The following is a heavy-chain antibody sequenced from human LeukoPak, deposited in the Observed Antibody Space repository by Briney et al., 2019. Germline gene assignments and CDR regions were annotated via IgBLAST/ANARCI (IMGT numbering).Heavy chain of an antibody. CDR3: ARGLHGYTYGYVPWELYYYMDV. CDR2: ISTSGRT. D-gene: IGHD5-18*01. Sequence: SETLSLTCTVSGGSINSGRYYWSWIRQPAGRGLEWIGHISTSGRTSYSPSLKSRVTISVDTSKNQFSLKMSSVSAAGTAVSYCARGLHGYTYGYVPWELYYYMDVWGKGTTVTISS. J-gene: IGHJ6*03. V-gene: IGHV4-61*09. CDR1: GGSINSGRYY.